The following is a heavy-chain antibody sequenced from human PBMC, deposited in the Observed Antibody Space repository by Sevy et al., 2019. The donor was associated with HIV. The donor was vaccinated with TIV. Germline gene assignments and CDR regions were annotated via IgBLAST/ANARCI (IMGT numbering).Heavy chain of an antibody. Sequence: GGSLRLSCAASGFTFSSYAMSWVRQAPGKGLEWVSAISGSGGSTYYADSVKGRFTISRDNSKNRLYLQMNSLRAEDTAVYYCATHRLGYCTNGVCPSFDYWGQGTLVTVSS. CDR2: ISGSGGST. CDR3: ATHRLGYCTNGVCPSFDY. CDR1: GFTFSSYA. D-gene: IGHD2-8*01. J-gene: IGHJ4*02. V-gene: IGHV3-23*01.